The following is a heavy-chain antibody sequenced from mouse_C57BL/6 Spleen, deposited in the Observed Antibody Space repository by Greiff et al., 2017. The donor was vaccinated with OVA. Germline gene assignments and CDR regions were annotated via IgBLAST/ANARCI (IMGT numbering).Heavy chain of an antibody. CDR3: ARSGAMVTTPFDY. V-gene: IGHV1-26*01. D-gene: IGHD2-2*01. Sequence: EVQLQQSGPELVKPGASVKISCKASGYTFTDYYMNWVKQSHGKSLEWIGDINPNNGGTSYNQKFKGKATLTVDKSSSTAYMELRSLTSEDSAVYYCARSGAMVTTPFDYWGQGTTLTVSS. CDR1: GYTFTDYY. J-gene: IGHJ2*01. CDR2: INPNNGGT.